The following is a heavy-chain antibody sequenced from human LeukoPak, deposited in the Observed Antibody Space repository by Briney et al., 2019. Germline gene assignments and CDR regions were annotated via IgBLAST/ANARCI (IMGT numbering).Heavy chain of an antibody. Sequence: KPSETLSLTCAVHGGSFSGYYWSWIRQHPGKGLEWIGYIYYSGSTYYNPSLKSRLTISVDTSKNQFSLKLSSVAAADTAVYYCASADYEDAFDIWGQGTMVTVSS. D-gene: IGHD4-17*01. J-gene: IGHJ3*02. V-gene: IGHV4-31*11. CDR2: IYYSGST. CDR1: GGSFSGYY. CDR3: ASADYEDAFDI.